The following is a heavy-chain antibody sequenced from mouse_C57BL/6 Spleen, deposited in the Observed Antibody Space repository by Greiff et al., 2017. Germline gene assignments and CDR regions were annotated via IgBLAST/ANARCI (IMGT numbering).Heavy chain of an antibody. CDR3: ARPSTVVATEWYVDV. V-gene: IGHV5-6*01. CDR1: GFTFSSYG. J-gene: IGHJ1*03. Sequence: EVKLMESGGDLVKPGGSLKLSCAASGFTFSSYGMSWVRQTPDKRLEWVATISSGGSYTYYPDSVKGRFTISRDHAKNTLYLQMSSLKSEDTAMYYCARPSTVVATEWYVDVWGTGTTVTVSS. D-gene: IGHD1-1*01. CDR2: ISSGGSYT.